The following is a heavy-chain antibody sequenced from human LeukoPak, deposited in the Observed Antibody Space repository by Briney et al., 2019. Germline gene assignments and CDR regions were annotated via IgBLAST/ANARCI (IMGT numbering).Heavy chain of an antibody. D-gene: IGHD1/OR15-1a*01. Sequence: GGSLRLSCAVSGFTVSDNYMSWVRQAPGKGLEWVSIIYSSGATYYADSVKGRFTVSRDNSKNTLFLQMNGLRGEDTAVYYCARDEQGNGSFDYWGQGTLVTVSS. CDR1: GFTVSDNY. CDR2: IYSSGAT. CDR3: ARDEQGNGSFDY. J-gene: IGHJ4*02. V-gene: IGHV3-66*03.